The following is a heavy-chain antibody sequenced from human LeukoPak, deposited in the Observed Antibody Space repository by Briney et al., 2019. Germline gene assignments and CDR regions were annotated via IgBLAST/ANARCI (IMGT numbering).Heavy chain of an antibody. CDR2: ISSSGSTI. D-gene: IGHD4-17*01. Sequence: GGSLRLSCAASGFTFSSYEMNWVRQAPGKGLEWVSYISSSGSTIYYADSVKGRFTISRDNAKNSLYLQMNSLRAEDTALYYCAKDLMTTVTTTPYFDYWGQGTLVTVSS. CDR3: AKDLMTTVTTTPYFDY. V-gene: IGHV3-48*03. J-gene: IGHJ4*02. CDR1: GFTFSSYE.